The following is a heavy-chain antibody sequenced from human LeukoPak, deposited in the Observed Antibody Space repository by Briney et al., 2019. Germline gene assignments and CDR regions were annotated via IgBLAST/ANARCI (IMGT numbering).Heavy chain of an antibody. CDR2: ISYDGSNK. CDR1: GFTFSSYG. D-gene: IGHD6-13*01. CDR3: AKEHQYSSSWDGVDFGSYFDY. J-gene: IGHJ4*02. Sequence: PGGSLRLSCAASGFTFSSYGMHWVRQAPGKGLEWVAVISYDGSNKYYADSVKGRFTISRDNSKNTLYLQMNSLRAEDTAVYYCAKEHQYSSSWDGVDFGSYFDYWGQGTLVTVSS. V-gene: IGHV3-30*18.